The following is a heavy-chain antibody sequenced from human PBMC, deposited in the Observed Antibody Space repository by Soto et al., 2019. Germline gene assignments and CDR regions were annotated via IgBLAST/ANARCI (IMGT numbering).Heavy chain of an antibody. CDR3: ARTITKRYCSGGGCLNWFDP. CDR2: IIPIFGTA. D-gene: IGHD2-15*01. Sequence: SVKVSCKASGGTFSSYAISWVRQAPGQGLEWMGGIIPIFGTANYAQKFQGRVTITADESTSTAYMELSSLRSEDTAVYYCARTITKRYCSGGGCLNWFDPWGQGTLVTVSS. V-gene: IGHV1-69*13. J-gene: IGHJ5*02. CDR1: GGTFSSYA.